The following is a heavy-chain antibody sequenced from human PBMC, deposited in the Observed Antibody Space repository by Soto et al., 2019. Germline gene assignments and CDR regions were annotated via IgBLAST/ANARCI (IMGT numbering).Heavy chain of an antibody. CDR2: IYSGGST. CDR1: GFTVSSNY. J-gene: IGHJ3*02. D-gene: IGHD1-26*01. Sequence: EVQLVETGGGLIQPGGSLRLSCAASGFTVSSNYMSWVRQAPGKGLEWVSVIYSGGSTYYADSVKGRFTISRDNAKNTLYLQMNSLRAEDTAVYYCAREAVIVGATSVNDAFDIWGQGTMVTVSS. CDR3: AREAVIVGATSVNDAFDI. V-gene: IGHV3-53*02.